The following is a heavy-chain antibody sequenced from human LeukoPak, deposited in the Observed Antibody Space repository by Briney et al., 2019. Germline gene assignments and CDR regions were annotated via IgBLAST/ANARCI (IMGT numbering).Heavy chain of an antibody. D-gene: IGHD3-10*01. CDR2: IRYDGSNK. J-gene: IGHJ6*03. CDR3: AINLYGSGIVLMDV. CDR1: GFTFSSYG. Sequence: GGSLRLSCAACGFTFSSYGMHWVRQAPGKGLEWVAFIRYDGSNKYYADSVKGRFTISRDNSKNTLYLQMNSLRAEDTAVYYCAINLYGSGIVLMDVWGKGTTVTISS. V-gene: IGHV3-30*02.